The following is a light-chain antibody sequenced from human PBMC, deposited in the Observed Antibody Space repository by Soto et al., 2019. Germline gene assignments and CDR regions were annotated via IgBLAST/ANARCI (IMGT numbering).Light chain of an antibody. CDR3: HQYINWPRT. CDR1: HPISRY. J-gene: IGKJ1*01. V-gene: IGKV1-39*01. Sequence: DIPKTQSPTSLSASVGHTVAITCRTSHPISRYLNWYHQRPRKAPTLLLYSGASLKSGGPSRFIGSGSGRDFTLTISSLQPEDFAVYYCHQYINWPRTFGQGAKVDIK. CDR2: SGA.